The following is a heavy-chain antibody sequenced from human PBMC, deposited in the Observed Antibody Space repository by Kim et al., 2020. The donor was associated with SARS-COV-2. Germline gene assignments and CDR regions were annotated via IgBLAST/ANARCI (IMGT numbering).Heavy chain of an antibody. V-gene: IGHV4-30-2*01. D-gene: IGHD2-15*01. J-gene: IGHJ4*02. Sequence: SETLSLTCAVSGGSISSGGYSWSWIRQPPGKGLEWIGYIYHSGSTYYNPSLKSRVTISVDRSKNQFSLKLSSVTAADTAVYYCARAHCPFLSGGSCYPPKPPDYWGQGTLVTVSS. CDR2: IYHSGST. CDR3: ARAHCPFLSGGSCYPPKPPDY. CDR1: GGSISSGGYS.